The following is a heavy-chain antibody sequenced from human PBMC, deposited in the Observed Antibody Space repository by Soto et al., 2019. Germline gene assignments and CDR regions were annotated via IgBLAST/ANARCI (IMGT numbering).Heavy chain of an antibody. CDR3: VSVDGDRYDGHGYLGRH. J-gene: IGHJ4*02. D-gene: IGHD2-21*01. CDR1: GFTFSIYW. CDR2: MNMDGSRT. V-gene: IGHV3-74*01. Sequence: EVQLVESGGGLVQPGGSLRLSCAASGFTFSIYWMHWVRQAPGKGLVWVSRMNMDGSRTSYADFAKGRFTISRDDAKRKVYLQMSNLRAEDTAVYYCVSVDGDRYDGHGYLGRHWGQGTLVTVSS.